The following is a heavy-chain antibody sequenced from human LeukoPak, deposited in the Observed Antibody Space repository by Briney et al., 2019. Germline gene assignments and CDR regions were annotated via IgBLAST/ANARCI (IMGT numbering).Heavy chain of an antibody. J-gene: IGHJ5*02. Sequence: GASVMVFCKASGYTFTAYYVHWVRQAPGQGLEWIGWINPNTGDTNYAPKFQGRVTMIKDTSTNSAYMELNKLTSDDTAVYYCGRGNKSFDPWGQGTLVTVSS. CDR3: GRGNKSFDP. CDR2: INPNTGDT. V-gene: IGHV1-2*02. CDR1: GYTFTAYY.